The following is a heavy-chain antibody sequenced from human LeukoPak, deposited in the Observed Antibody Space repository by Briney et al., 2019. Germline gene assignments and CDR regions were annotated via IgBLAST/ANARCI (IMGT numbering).Heavy chain of an antibody. J-gene: IGHJ6*03. Sequence: GGSLRLSCAASGFTFSSYSMNWVRQAPGKGLEWVSYISSSSTTIYYADSVKGRFTISRDNAKNSLYLQMNSLRAEDTAVYYCARDQVYSGSDYYYYYMDVWGKGTTVTVSS. CDR1: GFTFSSYS. CDR2: ISSSSTTI. CDR3: ARDQVYSGSDYYYYYMDV. V-gene: IGHV3-48*01. D-gene: IGHD1-26*01.